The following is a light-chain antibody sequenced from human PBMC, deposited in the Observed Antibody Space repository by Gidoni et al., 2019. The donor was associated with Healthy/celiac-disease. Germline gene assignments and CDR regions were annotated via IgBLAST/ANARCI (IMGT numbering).Light chain of an antibody. CDR3: SSYTSSSTLV. CDR2: DVS. V-gene: IGLV2-14*01. Sequence: QSALTPPASVSGSPGQPITISCTGTSSDVGGYNYFSWYQQHPGKAPKLMIYDVSNRPSGVSNRFSGSKSGNTASLTISGLQAEDEADYYCSSYTSSSTLVFGGGTKLTVL. CDR1: SSDVGGYNY. J-gene: IGLJ2*01.